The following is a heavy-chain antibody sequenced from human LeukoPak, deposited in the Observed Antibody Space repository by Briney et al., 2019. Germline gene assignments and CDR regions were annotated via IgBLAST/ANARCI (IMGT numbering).Heavy chain of an antibody. Sequence: SETLSITCTVSGGSISSYYWSWIRQPPGKGLEWIGYIYYSGSTNYNPSLKSRVTISVDTSKNQFSLKLSSVTAADTAVYYCASSMVGGYLDYWGQGTLVTVSS. V-gene: IGHV4-59*01. CDR1: GGSISSYY. D-gene: IGHD2-8*01. J-gene: IGHJ4*02. CDR3: ASSMVGGYLDY. CDR2: IYYSGST.